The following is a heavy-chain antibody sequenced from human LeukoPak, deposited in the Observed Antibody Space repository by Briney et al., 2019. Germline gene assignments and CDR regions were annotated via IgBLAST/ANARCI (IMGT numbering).Heavy chain of an antibody. V-gene: IGHV1-46*01. J-gene: IGHJ4*02. D-gene: IGHD3-3*01. CDR1: GYTFTSYY. CDR3: ARDLFGTPGEYYFDY. CDR2: INPSGGST. Sequence: ASVKVSCKASGYTFTSYYMHWVRQAPGQGLEWMGIINPSGGSTSYAQKFQGRVTMTRDMSTSTVYMELSSLRSEDTAVYYCARDLFGTPGEYYFDYWGQGTLVTVSS.